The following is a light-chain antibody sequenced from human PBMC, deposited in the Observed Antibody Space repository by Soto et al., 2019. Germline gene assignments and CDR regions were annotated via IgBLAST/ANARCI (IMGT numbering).Light chain of an antibody. CDR1: KLGEKY. V-gene: IGLV3-1*01. J-gene: IGLJ1*01. Sequence: SYELTQPPSVSVSPGQTASITCSGDKLGEKYACWYQQKPGQSPVLVIHQDTKRPSGIPERFSGSNSGNTATLTISGTQAMDEADYYCQAWDYSTAYYVFGPGTKLTVL. CDR3: QAWDYSTAYYV. CDR2: QDT.